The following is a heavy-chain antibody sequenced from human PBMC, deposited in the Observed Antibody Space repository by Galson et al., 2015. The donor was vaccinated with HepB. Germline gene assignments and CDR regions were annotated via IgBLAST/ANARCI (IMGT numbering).Heavy chain of an antibody. CDR1: GYTFTGYY. CDR3: ARDRGCSGGSCYAQGAFDY. V-gene: IGHV1-2*04. J-gene: IGHJ4*02. D-gene: IGHD2-15*01. CDR2: INPNSGGT. Sequence: SVKVSCKASGYTFTGYYMHWVRQAPGQGLEWMGWINPNSGGTNYAQKFQGWVTMTRDTSISTAYMELSRLRSDDTAVYYCARDRGCSGGSCYAQGAFDYWGQGTLVTVSS.